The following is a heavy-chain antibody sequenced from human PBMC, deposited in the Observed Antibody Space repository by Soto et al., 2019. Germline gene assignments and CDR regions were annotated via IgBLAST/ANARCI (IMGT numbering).Heavy chain of an antibody. CDR1: GGSLSGNY. Sequence: SETLSLTCAVYGGSLSGNYWTWIRQSPGKGLEWIGNINHSGSTIYNPSLKSRVTISVDKSKNQFSLKLSSVTAADTAVYYCARDQYSSSWSRDFDYWGQGTLVTVSS. CDR3: ARDQYSSSWSRDFDY. D-gene: IGHD6-13*01. CDR2: INHSGST. J-gene: IGHJ4*02. V-gene: IGHV4-34*01.